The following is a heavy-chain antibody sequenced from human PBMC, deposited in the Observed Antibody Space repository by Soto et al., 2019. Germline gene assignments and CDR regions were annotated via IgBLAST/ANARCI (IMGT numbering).Heavy chain of an antibody. Sequence: QVQLVQSGAEVKRPGASVKVSCKASGYTFTNYYMHWVRQAPGQGLEWMGVIHYSGATPTYAQKFQGRVTMAMDLSTSTVYVELSSLTSEETAVYYCARGGPDLATIGRFDYWGQGTLVTVSS. CDR3: ARGGPDLATIGRFDY. CDR2: IHYSGATP. V-gene: IGHV1-46*01. J-gene: IGHJ4*02. D-gene: IGHD3-16*01. CDR1: GYTFTNYY.